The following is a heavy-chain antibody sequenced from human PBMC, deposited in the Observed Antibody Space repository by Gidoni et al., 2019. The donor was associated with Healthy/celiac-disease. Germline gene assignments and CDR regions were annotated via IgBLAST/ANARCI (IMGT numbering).Heavy chain of an antibody. V-gene: IGHV3-7*03. CDR3: ARPEGYFDWFSSY. D-gene: IGHD3-9*01. CDR1: GFTFISYW. J-gene: IGHJ4*02. CDR2: IKQDGSEK. Sequence: VQLVESGGGLVQPGGSLRLACAASGFTFISYWMRWVRQSPGQGLECVANIKQDGSEKYYVDSVKGRFSISRDNAKNSLYLKLNSLRAEDTAVYYCARPEGYFDWFSSYWVQGTLVTVSS.